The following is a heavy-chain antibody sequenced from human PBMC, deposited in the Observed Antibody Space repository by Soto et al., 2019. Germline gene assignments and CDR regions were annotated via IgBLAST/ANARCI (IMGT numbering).Heavy chain of an antibody. J-gene: IGHJ5*02. D-gene: IGHD6-19*01. Sequence: QLQLQESGPGLVKPSETLSLTCTVSGGSISSSSYYWGWIRQPPGKGLEWIGSIYYSGSTYYYPSLKSRVTISVDTSKNQFSLKLSSVTAADTAVYYCARLAVAGTAGQYWFDPWGQGTLVTVSS. V-gene: IGHV4-39*01. CDR2: IYYSGST. CDR1: GGSISSSSYY. CDR3: ARLAVAGTAGQYWFDP.